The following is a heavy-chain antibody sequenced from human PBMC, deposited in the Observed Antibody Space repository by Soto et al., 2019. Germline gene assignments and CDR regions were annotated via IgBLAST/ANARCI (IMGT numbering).Heavy chain of an antibody. CDR1: GFTFSIYA. V-gene: IGHV3-23*01. CDR2: ITGSGAGS. CDR3: ARGLQQLDYYYYGMYL. D-gene: IGHD6-13*01. J-gene: IGHJ6*02. Sequence: RRLSCAASGFTFSIYAMNWVRQAPVKGLEWVSGITGSGAGSYYSDSVKGRFTISRDNSKNTLYLQMNSLRAEDTAVYYCARGLQQLDYYYYGMYLWGQGTTVTVSS.